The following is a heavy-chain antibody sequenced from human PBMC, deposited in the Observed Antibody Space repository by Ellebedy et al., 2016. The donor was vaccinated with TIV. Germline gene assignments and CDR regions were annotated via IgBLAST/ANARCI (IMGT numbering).Heavy chain of an antibody. J-gene: IGHJ5*02. CDR3: ARATHYYVDTPMVKEFGP. CDR2: INPRGGST. CDR1: GYSFTDYY. Sequence: AASVKVSCKASGYSFTDYYIHWVRQAPGQGLEWMAIINPRGGSTSNAQKFQGRVTITRDTSASTAYMELSSLRSEDTAVYYCARATHYYVDTPMVKEFGPWGQGTLVTVSS. D-gene: IGHD5-18*01. V-gene: IGHV1-46*01.